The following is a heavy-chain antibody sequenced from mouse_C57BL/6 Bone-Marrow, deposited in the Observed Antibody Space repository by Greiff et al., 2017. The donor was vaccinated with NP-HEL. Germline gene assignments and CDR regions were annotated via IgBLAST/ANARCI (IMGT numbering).Heavy chain of an antibody. CDR1: GFSLTSYG. J-gene: IGHJ2*01. D-gene: IGHD3-3*01. Sequence: VQLQQSGPGLVQPSQSLSITCTVSGFSLTSYGVHWVRQSPGKGLEWLGVIWSGGSTDYNAAFISRLSISKDNSKSQVFFKMNSLQADDTAIYYCARNYPGLDYWGQGTTLTVSS. CDR2: IWSGGST. V-gene: IGHV2-2*01. CDR3: ARNYPGLDY.